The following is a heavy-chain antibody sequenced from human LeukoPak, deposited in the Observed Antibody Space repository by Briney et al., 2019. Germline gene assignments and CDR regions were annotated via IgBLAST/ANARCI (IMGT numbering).Heavy chain of an antibody. CDR3: AKGGYCSGGTCYIRGFDP. Sequence: GASVKVSCKASGGTFSNYAISWMRQAPGQGPEWMGGIIPSFGTANYAQKFEGRVNITADESTNIAYMELRSLRSEDAAVYYCAKGGYCSGGTCYIRGFDPWGQGTPVTVSS. CDR2: IIPSFGTA. D-gene: IGHD2-15*01. V-gene: IGHV1-69*13. CDR1: GGTFSNYA. J-gene: IGHJ5*02.